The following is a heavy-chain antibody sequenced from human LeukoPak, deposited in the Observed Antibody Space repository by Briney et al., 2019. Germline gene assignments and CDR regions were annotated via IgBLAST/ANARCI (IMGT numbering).Heavy chain of an antibody. CDR1: GGSISSYY. V-gene: IGHV4-59*01. CDR2: IYYSGST. D-gene: IGHD6-13*01. Sequence: SETLSLTCTVSGGSISSYYWSWIRQPPGKGLEWIGYIYYSGSTNYNPSLKSRVTISVDTSKNQFSLKLSSVTAVDTAVYYCARDSGSWYYRYAFDIWGQGTMVTVSS. J-gene: IGHJ3*02. CDR3: ARDSGSWYYRYAFDI.